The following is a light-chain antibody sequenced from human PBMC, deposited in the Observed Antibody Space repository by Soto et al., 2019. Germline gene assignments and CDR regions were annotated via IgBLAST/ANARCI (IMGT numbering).Light chain of an antibody. CDR1: QSIRSW. V-gene: IGKV1-5*03. Sequence: DIQMTQSPSTLSASVGDRVIITCRASQSIRSWLAWHQQKPGKAPKLLIYKASSLESGVPSRFSGSGSGTEFTLTISSLQPDDFATYYCQQDTGYPLTFGGGTKVDIK. CDR2: KAS. J-gene: IGKJ4*01. CDR3: QQDTGYPLT.